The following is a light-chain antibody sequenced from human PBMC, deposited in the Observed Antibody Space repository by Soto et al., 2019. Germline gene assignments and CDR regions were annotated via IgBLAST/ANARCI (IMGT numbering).Light chain of an antibody. CDR1: SSNIGAGYN. CDR3: QSYDSRLSGGV. Sequence: QPVLTQPASVSGAPGQRVTISCTGRSSNIGAGYNVHWYQQLPGTAPKLLIYGDSNRPSGVPERFSGTKSGTSASLAITGLQAEDEADYCCQSYDSRLSGGVFGGGTKLTV. J-gene: IGLJ3*02. V-gene: IGLV1-40*01. CDR2: GDS.